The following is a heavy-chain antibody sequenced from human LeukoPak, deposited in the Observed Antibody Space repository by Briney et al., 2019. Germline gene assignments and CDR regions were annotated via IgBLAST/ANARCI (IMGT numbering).Heavy chain of an antibody. J-gene: IGHJ6*02. CDR2: INPNSGGT. D-gene: IGHD2-2*01. V-gene: IGHV1-2*02. CDR3: ARDGDIVVVPAASRDYGMDV. Sequence: GASVKVSCKASGYTFTGYYMHWVRQAPGQGLEWMGWINPNSGGTNYAQKFQGRVTMTRDTSISTAYMELSRLRSDDTVVYYCARDGDIVVVPAASRDYGMDVWGQGTTVTVSS. CDR1: GYTFTGYY.